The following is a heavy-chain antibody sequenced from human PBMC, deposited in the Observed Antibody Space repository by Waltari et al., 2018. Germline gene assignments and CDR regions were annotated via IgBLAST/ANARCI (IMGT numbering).Heavy chain of an antibody. V-gene: IGHV1-2*02. CDR1: GYSFTYHF. CDR2: INPNSGET. J-gene: IGHJ5*01. D-gene: IGHD4-17*01. Sequence: QVQLVQFGAGVKRPGASMKVSCQAYGYSFTYHFIHWVRQAPGQGLEWMGWINPNSGETSYAQKFQGRVTMTRDTSVSTAYVELSELTSDDTAFYFCARGYYGDYAHDSWGQGALVTVSS. CDR3: ARGYYGDYAHDS.